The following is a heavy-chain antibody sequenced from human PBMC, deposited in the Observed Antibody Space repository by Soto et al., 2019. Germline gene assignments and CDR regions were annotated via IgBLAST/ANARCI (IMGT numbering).Heavy chain of an antibody. D-gene: IGHD3-22*01. CDR1: GGTFSRHA. CDR3: ARGWGYDSNDYYYAY. CDR2: IIPIFGTA. Sequence: QVQLVQSGAEVRKPGSSVKVSCKASGGTFSRHAISWVRQAPGQGLEWMGGIIPIFGTANHAQKFQGRVTIIADESTITVYMEWSSLRSEDTTMYYCARGWGYDSNDYYYAYWGQGTLFIVSS. V-gene: IGHV1-69*01. J-gene: IGHJ4*02.